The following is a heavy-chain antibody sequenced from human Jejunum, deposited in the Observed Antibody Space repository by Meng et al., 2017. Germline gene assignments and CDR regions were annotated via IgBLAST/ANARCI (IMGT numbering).Heavy chain of an antibody. V-gene: IGHV4-34*01. D-gene: IGHD2-21*02. CDR3: RLAYCVSDCGDY. CDR2: IHHSGSI. CDR1: GGSFSTYD. J-gene: IGHJ4*02. Sequence: QVQVQQWGAGLLKPSETLSLTCAIQGGSFSTYDWSWIRQPPGKGLEWLGQIHHSGSINDNPSLKGRVTMSVDTSRSQISLKLNSVTAADTAVYYCRLAYCVSDCGDYWGQGTLVTVYS.